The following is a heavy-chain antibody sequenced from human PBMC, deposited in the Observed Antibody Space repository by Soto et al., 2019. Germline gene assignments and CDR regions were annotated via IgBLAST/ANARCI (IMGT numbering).Heavy chain of an antibody. CDR1: GFTFSTYA. V-gene: IGHV3-23*01. Sequence: GGSLRLSCVASGFTFSTYAMSWVRQAPGKGLEWVSGIGGNGVTTHYADSVRGRFTISRDNSKNMVYLQMNSLRVEDTAVYYCAKTLYGGCDYWGRRTQVTVS. D-gene: IGHD5-12*01. J-gene: IGHJ4*02. CDR3: AKTLYGGCDY. CDR2: IGGNGVTT.